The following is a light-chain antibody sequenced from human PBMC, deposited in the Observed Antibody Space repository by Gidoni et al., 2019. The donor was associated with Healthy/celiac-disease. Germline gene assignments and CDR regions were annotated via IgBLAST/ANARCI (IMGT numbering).Light chain of an antibody. CDR1: QSVSSY. J-gene: IGKJ5*01. V-gene: IGKV3-11*01. Sequence: EIVLTQSPATLSLSPGERATLSCRASQSVSSYLAWYQQKPGQAPRLLIYDASNWATGIPARFSGSGSGTDFTLTISSLGPEDFAVYYCQQRSNGPPGITFXXXTRLEIK. CDR2: DAS. CDR3: QQRSNGPPGIT.